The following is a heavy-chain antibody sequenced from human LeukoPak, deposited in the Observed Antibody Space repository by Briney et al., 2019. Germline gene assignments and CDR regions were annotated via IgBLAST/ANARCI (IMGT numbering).Heavy chain of an antibody. V-gene: IGHV1-8*02. J-gene: IGHJ4*02. Sequence: VASVKVSCKASGYPFTSYDINWVRQATGQGLEWMGWMNSNSGNTGYAQKFQGRVTMTRNTSISTAYMELSSLRSEDTAVYYCARDVGYSYGGGYWGQGTLVTVSS. CDR3: ARDVGYSYGGGY. D-gene: IGHD5-18*01. CDR2: MNSNSGNT. CDR1: GYPFTSYD.